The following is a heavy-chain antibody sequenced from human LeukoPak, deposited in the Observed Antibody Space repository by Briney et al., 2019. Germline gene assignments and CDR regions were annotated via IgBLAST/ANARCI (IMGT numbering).Heavy chain of an antibody. D-gene: IGHD2-2*03. J-gene: IGHJ4*02. V-gene: IGHV1-8*01. CDR1: GYTFTSYD. Sequence: ASVKVSCKASGYTFTSYDINWVRQATGQGLEWMGWMNPDSGNTGYAQKFQGRATMTRDTSISTAYMELSSLRSEDTAVYYCARSFTNGYCSSPSCPDYWGQGTLVTVSS. CDR3: ARSFTNGYCSSPSCPDY. CDR2: MNPDSGNT.